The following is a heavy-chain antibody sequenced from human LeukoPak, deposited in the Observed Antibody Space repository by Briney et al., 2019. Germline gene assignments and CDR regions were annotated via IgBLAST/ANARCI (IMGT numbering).Heavy chain of an antibody. D-gene: IGHD3-3*01. J-gene: IGHJ3*02. CDR1: GYTFTSYG. CDR3: ASLNYITIFGVVISHDAFDI. Sequence: AASVKVSCKASGYTFTSYGISWVRQAPGQGLEWMGWISAYNGNTNYAQKFQGRVTMTRDTSISTAYMELSRLRSDDTAVYYCASLNYITIFGVVISHDAFDIWGQGTMVTVSS. V-gene: IGHV1-18*01. CDR2: ISAYNGNT.